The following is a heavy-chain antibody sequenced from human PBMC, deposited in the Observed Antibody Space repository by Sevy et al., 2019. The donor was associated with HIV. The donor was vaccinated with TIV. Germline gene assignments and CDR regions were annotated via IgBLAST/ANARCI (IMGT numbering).Heavy chain of an antibody. V-gene: IGHV1-46*03. D-gene: IGHD1-20*01. CDR2: INPSGGST. J-gene: IGHJ4*02. Sequence: ASVKVSCKASGYTFTSYYLHWVRQAPGQGLEWMGIINPSGGSTSYAQKFQGRVTMTRDTSTSTVYMELSSLRSEDTAVYYCAREIRVTGIDYWGQGTLVTVSS. CDR3: AREIRVTGIDY. CDR1: GYTFTSYY.